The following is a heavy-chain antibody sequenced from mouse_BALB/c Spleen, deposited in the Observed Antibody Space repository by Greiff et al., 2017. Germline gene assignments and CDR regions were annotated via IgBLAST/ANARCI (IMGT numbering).Heavy chain of an antibody. J-gene: IGHJ2*01. V-gene: IGHV3-1*02. Sequence: EVQLQQSGPDLVKPSQSLSLTCTVTGYSITSGSSWLWIRQFPGNQLEWMGYIHYSGSTNYNPSLKSRISITRDTSKNQFFLQLNSVTTDDTATYYCARKDYDGNSFYFDYWGQGTTLTVSS. CDR1: GYSITSGSS. CDR3: ARKDYDGNSFYFDY. D-gene: IGHD1-1*01. CDR2: IHYSGST.